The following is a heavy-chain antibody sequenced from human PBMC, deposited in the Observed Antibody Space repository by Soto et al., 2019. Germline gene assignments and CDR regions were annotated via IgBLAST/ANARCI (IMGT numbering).Heavy chain of an antibody. CDR1: GYTFTSYG. D-gene: IGHD5-12*01. CDR2: ISAYNGNT. J-gene: IGHJ6*03. CDR3: ARDRGYSGYDDPYYYYYYMDV. V-gene: IGHV1-18*01. Sequence: ASVKGSSKASGYTFTSYGISWVRQAPGQGLEWMGWISAYNGNTNYAQKLQGRVTMTTDTSTSTAYMELRSLRSDDTAVYYCARDRGYSGYDDPYYYYYYMDVWGKGTTVTVSS.